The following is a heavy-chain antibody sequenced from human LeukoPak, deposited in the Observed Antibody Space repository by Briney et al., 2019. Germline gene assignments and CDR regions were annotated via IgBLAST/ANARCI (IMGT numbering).Heavy chain of an antibody. Sequence: SQTLSLTCAISGDSVSSNSVTWNWIRQSPSRGLEWLGRTYYRSTWYNDYAVSVKSRITINPDTSKNQFSLQLNSVTPEGTAVYYCARDEDGYNYGFDPWGQGTLVTVSS. J-gene: IGHJ5*02. CDR1: GDSVSSNSVT. D-gene: IGHD5-24*01. CDR3: ARDEDGYNYGFDP. V-gene: IGHV6-1*01. CDR2: TYYRSTWYN.